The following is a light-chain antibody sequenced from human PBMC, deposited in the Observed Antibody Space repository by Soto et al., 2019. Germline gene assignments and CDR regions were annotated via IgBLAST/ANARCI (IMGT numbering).Light chain of an antibody. V-gene: IGKV3-15*01. Sequence: EIVMTQSPATLSVSPGERATLSCRASQSVNGNIAWSQQKPGQAPRLLIYGASTRATGVPARFSGSGSGTEFTLTISSLQSEDFAVYYCQQYYNWRTFGQGTNVEIK. CDR1: QSVNGN. CDR3: QQYYNWRT. J-gene: IGKJ1*01. CDR2: GAS.